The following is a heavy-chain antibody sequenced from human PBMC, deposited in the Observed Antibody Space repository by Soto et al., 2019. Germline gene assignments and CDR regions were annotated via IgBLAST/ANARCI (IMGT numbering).Heavy chain of an antibody. CDR3: ARANVGMDV. D-gene: IGHD2-8*01. CDR2: ISYDGSNK. V-gene: IGHV3-30*03. CDR1: GFTFSSYG. Sequence: PGGSLRLSCAASGFTFSSYGMHWVRQAPGKGLEWVAVISYDGSNKYYADSVKGRFTISRDNSKNTLYLQMNSLRAEDTAVYYCARANVGMDVWGQGTTVTVSS. J-gene: IGHJ6*02.